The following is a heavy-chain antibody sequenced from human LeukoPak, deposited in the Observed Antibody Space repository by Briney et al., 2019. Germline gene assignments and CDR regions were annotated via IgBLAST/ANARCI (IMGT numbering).Heavy chain of an antibody. CDR2: INPSSGGT. CDR3: ARDWYYGDGYFDY. Sequence: ASVKVSCTASGYTFTGYHMHWVRQAPGQGIDWMGWINPSSGGTNYAQKFQGRVTLTRDTSISTAYMELSRLRSDDTAVYYCARDWYYGDGYFDYWGQGTLVTVSS. V-gene: IGHV1-2*02. J-gene: IGHJ4*02. CDR1: GYTFTGYH. D-gene: IGHD4-17*01.